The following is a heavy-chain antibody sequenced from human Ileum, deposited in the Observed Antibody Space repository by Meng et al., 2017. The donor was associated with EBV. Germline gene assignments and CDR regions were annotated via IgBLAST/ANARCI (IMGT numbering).Heavy chain of an antibody. CDR1: DSVSISTES. J-gene: IGHJ4*02. D-gene: IGHD3-10*01. CDR3: TYGWPLKY. V-gene: IGHV6-1*01. CDR2: TWYGSKWYY. Sequence: QGHPHQSGPGLARPSQTLSITCAGDSVSISTESWNWIRQSPSRGLEWLGRTWYGSKWYYEYAVSVKSRITIIPDTSQNQISLQLNSVTPDDTAVYYCTYGWPLKYWGQGSLVTVSS.